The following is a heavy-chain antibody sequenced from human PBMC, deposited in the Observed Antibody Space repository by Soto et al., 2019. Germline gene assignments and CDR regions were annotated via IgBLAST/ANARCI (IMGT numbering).Heavy chain of an antibody. J-gene: IGHJ4*02. Sequence: SETLSLTCTVSGGSISSGDYYWSWIRQPPGKGLEWIGYIYYSGSTYYNPSLKSRVTISVDTSKNQFSLKLSSVTAADTAVYYCARVPVYDILTGHTMGEDYWGQGTLVTVSS. V-gene: IGHV4-30-4*01. CDR3: ARVPVYDILTGHTMGEDY. CDR2: IYYSGST. CDR1: GGSISSGDYY. D-gene: IGHD3-9*01.